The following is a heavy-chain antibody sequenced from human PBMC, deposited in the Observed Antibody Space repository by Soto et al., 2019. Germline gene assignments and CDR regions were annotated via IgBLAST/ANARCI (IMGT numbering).Heavy chain of an antibody. D-gene: IGHD4-17*01. V-gene: IGHV4-4*07. CDR1: GGSISGSY. CDR3: ARLFTVTTDYYFGMDV. CDR2: IYSSGSS. J-gene: IGHJ6*02. Sequence: SETLSLTCTVSGGSISGSYWSWVRQPAGKGLEWIGRIYSSGSSNYNPFLNSRLTMSLDTSKNQFSLKLRSVTAADTAIYYCARLFTVTTDYYFGMDVWGQGTTVTVSS.